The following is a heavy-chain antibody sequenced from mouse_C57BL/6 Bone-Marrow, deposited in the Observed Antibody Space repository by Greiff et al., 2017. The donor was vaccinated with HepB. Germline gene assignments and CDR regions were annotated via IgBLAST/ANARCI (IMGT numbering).Heavy chain of an antibody. CDR2: IYPGSGST. Sequence: VQLQQSGAELVKPGASVKMSCKASGYTFTSYWITWVKQRPGQGLEWIGDIYPGSGSTNYNEKFKSKATLTVDTSSSTAYMQLSSLTSEDSAVYYCARTDDGYSLFAYWGQGTLVTVSA. V-gene: IGHV1-55*01. CDR3: ARTDDGYSLFAY. D-gene: IGHD2-3*01. J-gene: IGHJ3*01. CDR1: GYTFTSYW.